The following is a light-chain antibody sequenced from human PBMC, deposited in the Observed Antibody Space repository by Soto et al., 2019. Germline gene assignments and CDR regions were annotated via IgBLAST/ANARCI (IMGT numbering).Light chain of an antibody. J-gene: IGKJ4*01. V-gene: IGKV3-20*01. CDR1: QSVRSNY. CDR2: AAS. Sequence: EIVLTQSPGTLSLSSGERATLSCRASQSVRSNYLAWYQQKPGQAPRLLIYAASSRATGIPDRFGGSGSGTDFTLTISRLEPEDFAVYYCQQDASSPLTFGGGTKVEIK. CDR3: QQDASSPLT.